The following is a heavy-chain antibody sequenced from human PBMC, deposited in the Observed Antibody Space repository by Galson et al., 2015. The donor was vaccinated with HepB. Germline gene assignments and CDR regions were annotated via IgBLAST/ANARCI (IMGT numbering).Heavy chain of an antibody. D-gene: IGHD1-26*01. CDR3: AKGVMAATTLFDY. Sequence: SLRLSCAASGFTFNNYAMSWVRQAPGKGLEWVSTISNGAGSTYYADSVKDRFTISRDNSKNTLYLQMNSLRAEDTAVYYCAKGVMAATTLFDYWGQGTLVTVSS. J-gene: IGHJ4*02. CDR1: GFTFNNYA. V-gene: IGHV3-23*01. CDR2: ISNGAGST.